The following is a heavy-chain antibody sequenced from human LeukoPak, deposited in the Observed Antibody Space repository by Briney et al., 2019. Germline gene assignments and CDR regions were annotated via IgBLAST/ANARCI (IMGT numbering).Heavy chain of an antibody. CDR1: GFTFGDYA. CDR3: ARVGELWLYYFDY. CDR2: IRSKAYGGTT. Sequence: GGSLRLSCTASGFTFGDYAMSWFRQAPGKGLEWVGFIRSKAYGGTTGYAASVKGRFTISRDDSKSIAYLQMNSLKTEDTAVYYCARVGELWLYYFDYWGQGTLVTVSS. J-gene: IGHJ4*02. D-gene: IGHD5-18*01. V-gene: IGHV3-49*03.